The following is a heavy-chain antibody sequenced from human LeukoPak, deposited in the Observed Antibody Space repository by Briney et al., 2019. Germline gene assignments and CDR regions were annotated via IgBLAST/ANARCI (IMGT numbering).Heavy chain of an antibody. D-gene: IGHD3-10*01. V-gene: IGHV2-5*01. CDR2: IYWNDDK. CDR3: ALIITTLRGVTFGY. Sequence: SGPTLVKPTQTLTLTCTFSGFSLSTSGVGVGWIRQPPGKALEWLALIYWNDDKRYSPSLKSRLTITKDTSKNQVVLTMTNMDPVDTATYYCALIITTLRGVTFGYWGQGTLVTVSS. J-gene: IGHJ4*02. CDR1: GFSLSTSGVG.